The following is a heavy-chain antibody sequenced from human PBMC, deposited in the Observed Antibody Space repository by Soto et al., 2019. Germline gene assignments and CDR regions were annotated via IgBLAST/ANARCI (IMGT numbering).Heavy chain of an antibody. CDR1: GDSVSSNSAA. CDR3: ARDPGGITMVRGVIITRDYYGMDV. V-gene: IGHV6-1*01. D-gene: IGHD3-10*01. J-gene: IGHJ6*02. CDR2: TYYRSKWYN. Sequence: SQTLSLTCAISGDSVSSNSAAWNWIRQSPSRGLEWLGRTYYRSKWYNDYAVSVKSRITINPDTSKNQFSLQLNSVTPEDTAAYYCARDPGGITMVRGVIITRDYYGMDVWGQGTTVTVS.